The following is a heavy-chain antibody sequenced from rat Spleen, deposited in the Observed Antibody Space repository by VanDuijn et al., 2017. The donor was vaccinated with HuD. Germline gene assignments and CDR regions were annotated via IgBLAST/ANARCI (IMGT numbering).Heavy chain of an antibody. Sequence: EVQLQESGPALVKPSQSLSLTCSVTGYSITSNYWGWIRKFPGNKMEWMGYISYSGSTSYNPSLKSRISITRDTSKNQFFLQLNSVTTEDTATYYCATSIIRGLFAYWGQGTLVTVSS. CDR2: ISYSGST. CDR3: ATSIIRGLFAY. CDR1: GYSITSNY. D-gene: IGHD4-3*01. J-gene: IGHJ3*01. V-gene: IGHV3-1*01.